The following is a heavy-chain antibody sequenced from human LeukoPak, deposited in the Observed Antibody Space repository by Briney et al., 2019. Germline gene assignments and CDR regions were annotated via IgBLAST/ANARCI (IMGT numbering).Heavy chain of an antibody. D-gene: IGHD3-10*01. Sequence: PSQTLSLTCSVSGGSVTSGGSYWSWIRQHPGKGLEWIGYIYYSGYTFYSPSLKNRFFISLDTSNNQFSLKFNSVTAADTAVYYCARGGFYGSGSLFDSWGQGTLVTVSS. J-gene: IGHJ4*02. CDR2: IYYSGYT. CDR1: GGSVTSGGSY. CDR3: ARGGFYGSGSLFDS. V-gene: IGHV4-31*03.